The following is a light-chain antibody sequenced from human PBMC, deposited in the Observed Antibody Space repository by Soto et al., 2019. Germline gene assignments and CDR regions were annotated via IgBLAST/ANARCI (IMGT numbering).Light chain of an antibody. CDR2: GAS. J-gene: IGKJ2*01. CDR1: QSVSSS. Sequence: EIVMTQSPGTLSVSPGERATLSCRASQSVSSSLAWYQQRPGQAPRLLIYGASTRATGVPARFSGSGSGTEFTLTITSLQSEDFAVYYCQQYNNWPPYTFGQGTQLQIK. CDR3: QQYNNWPPYT. V-gene: IGKV3-15*01.